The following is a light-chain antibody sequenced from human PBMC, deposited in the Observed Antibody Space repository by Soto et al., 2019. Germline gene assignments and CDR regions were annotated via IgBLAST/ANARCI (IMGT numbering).Light chain of an antibody. CDR3: QQSSNWPPEIT. CDR2: DAS. Sequence: EIVLTQSPASLSLSPGDRATLSCRASQSVPRNLAWYQQRPGQAPSLLIYDASSRATGIPDRFSGSGSGTDFILTISSLEPEDFAVYYCQQSSNWPPEITFGQGTRLEIK. J-gene: IGKJ5*01. V-gene: IGKV3-11*01. CDR1: QSVPRN.